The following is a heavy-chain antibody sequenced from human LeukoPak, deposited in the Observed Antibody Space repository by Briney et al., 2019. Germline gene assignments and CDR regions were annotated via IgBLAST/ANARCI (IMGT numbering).Heavy chain of an antibody. J-gene: IGHJ4*02. CDR3: AKYDSSGYYFDY. Sequence: SGGSLRLSCAASGFTFSSYAMSWVRQAPGKGLEWVPAISGSGGSTYYADSVKGRFTISRDNSENTLYLQMNSLRAEDTAVYYCAKYDSSGYYFDYWGQGTLVTVSS. CDR1: GFTFSSYA. D-gene: IGHD3-22*01. CDR2: ISGSGGST. V-gene: IGHV3-23*01.